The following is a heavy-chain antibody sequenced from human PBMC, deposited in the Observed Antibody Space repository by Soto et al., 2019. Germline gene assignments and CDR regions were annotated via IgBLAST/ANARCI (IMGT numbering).Heavy chain of an antibody. V-gene: IGHV3-30*03. CDR2: ISHDGGTK. Sequence: QVQLVESGGGVVQPGRSLRLSCAGSGFTFSHYGIYWVRQAPGKGLEWVAVISHDGGTKYYAASVRGRFTISRDNSKNTVYLQMNGLTAEDTAVYYCAREIHDEATGATGDLYFDIWGRGTLVIVS. D-gene: IGHD1-26*01. CDR1: GFTFSHYG. J-gene: IGHJ2*01. CDR3: AREIHDEATGATGDLYFDI.